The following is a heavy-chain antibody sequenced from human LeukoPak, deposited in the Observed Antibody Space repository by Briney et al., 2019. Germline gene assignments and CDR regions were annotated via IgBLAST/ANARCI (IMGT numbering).Heavy chain of an antibody. CDR2: ISYDGSNK. Sequence: GGSLRLSCAASGFTFSSYAMHWVRQAPGKGLEWVAVISYDGSNKYYADSVKGRFTISRDNSKNTLYLQMNSLRAEDTAVYYCAKVSRYDYVWGSYRDTTGGYFDLWGRGTLVTVSS. D-gene: IGHD3-16*02. J-gene: IGHJ2*01. V-gene: IGHV3-30-3*01. CDR1: GFTFSSYA. CDR3: AKVSRYDYVWGSYRDTTGGYFDL.